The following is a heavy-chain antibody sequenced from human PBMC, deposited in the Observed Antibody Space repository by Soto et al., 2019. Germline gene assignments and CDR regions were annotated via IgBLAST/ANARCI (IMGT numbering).Heavy chain of an antibody. CDR2: ISYDGSNK. D-gene: IGHD3-10*01. J-gene: IGHJ6*02. Sequence: PGGSLRLSCAASGFTFSSYAMHWVRQAPGKGLEWVAVISYDGSNKYYADSVKGRFTISRDNSKNTLYLQMNSLRAEDTAVYYCAGTGALLWFGEEDLQTYYYYGMDVWGQGTTVTVSS. V-gene: IGHV3-30-3*01. CDR1: GFTFSSYA. CDR3: AGTGALLWFGEEDLQTYYYYGMDV.